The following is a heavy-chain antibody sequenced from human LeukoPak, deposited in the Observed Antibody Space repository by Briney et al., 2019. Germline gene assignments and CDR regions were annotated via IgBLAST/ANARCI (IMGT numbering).Heavy chain of an antibody. D-gene: IGHD3-22*01. CDR2: INPNSGGT. CDR3: ARDAGYYYDSSGSLWFDP. CDR1: GYTFTGYY. J-gene: IGHJ5*02. Sequence: ASVKVSCKASGYTFTGYYMHWVRQAPGQGLEWTGWINPNSGGTNYAQKFQGRVTMTRDTSISTAYMELSRLRSDDTAVYYCARDAGYYYDSSGSLWFDPWGQGTLVTVSS. V-gene: IGHV1-2*02.